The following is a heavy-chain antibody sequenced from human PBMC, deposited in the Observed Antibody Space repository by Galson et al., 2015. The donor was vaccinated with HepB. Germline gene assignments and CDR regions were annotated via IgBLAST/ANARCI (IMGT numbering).Heavy chain of an antibody. CDR1: GYTFTSYY. CDR3: ARDHYGSGSYKGSFDY. J-gene: IGHJ4*02. D-gene: IGHD3-10*01. V-gene: IGHV1-46*03. Sequence: SVKVSCKASGYTFTSYYMHWVRQAPGQGLEWKGIINPSGGSTSYAQKFQGRVTMTRDTSTSTVYMELSSLRSEDTAVYYCARDHYGSGSYKGSFDYWGQGTLVTVSS. CDR2: INPSGGST.